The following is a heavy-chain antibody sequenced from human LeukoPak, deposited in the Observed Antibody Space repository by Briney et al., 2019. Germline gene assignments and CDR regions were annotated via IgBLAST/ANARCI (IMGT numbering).Heavy chain of an antibody. CDR1: GFTFSSYW. V-gene: IGHV3-74*01. D-gene: IGHD3-3*01. CDR2: INSDGSST. Sequence: GGSLRLSCAASGFTFSSYWMHWVRQGPGKGLVWVSRINSDGSSTNYADSVKGRFTISRDIAKNTLYLQMNSLRAEDTGVYYCAKDHYWSIDYWGRGTLVTVSS. CDR3: AKDHYWSIDY. J-gene: IGHJ4*02.